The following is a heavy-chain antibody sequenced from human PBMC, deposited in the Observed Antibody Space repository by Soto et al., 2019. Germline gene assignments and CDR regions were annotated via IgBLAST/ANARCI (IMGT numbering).Heavy chain of an antibody. CDR1: GYTFTSYD. D-gene: IGHD5-18*01. CDR2: MNPNSGNT. V-gene: IGHV1-8*01. Sequence: AASVKVSWKAAGYTFTSYDINSVRQATGQGLEWMGWMNPNSGNTGYAQKFQGRVTMTRDTSTSTVYMELSSLRSEDTAVYYCASPHSYGYELDYWGQGTLVTVSS. CDR3: ASPHSYGYELDY. J-gene: IGHJ4*02.